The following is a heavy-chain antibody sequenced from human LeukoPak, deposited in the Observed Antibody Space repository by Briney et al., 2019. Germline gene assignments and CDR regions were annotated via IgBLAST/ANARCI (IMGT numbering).Heavy chain of an antibody. D-gene: IGHD2-15*01. CDR1: GFTFYNYA. CDR2: ISGSGGST. CDR3: AKFLTYCSGGSCYVGYFDY. V-gene: IGHV3-23*01. Sequence: GGSLRLSCAASGFTFYNYAMAWVRQAPGKGLEWVSAISGSGGSTYYADSVKGRFTISRDNSKNTLYLQMNSLRAEDTAVYYCAKFLTYCSGGSCYVGYFDYWGQGTLVTVSS. J-gene: IGHJ4*02.